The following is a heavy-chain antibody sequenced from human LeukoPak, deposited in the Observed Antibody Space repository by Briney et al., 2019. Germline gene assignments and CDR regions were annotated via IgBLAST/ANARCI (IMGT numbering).Heavy chain of an antibody. V-gene: IGHV4-59*01. Sequence: PSQTLSLTCTVSGGSISSYYCSWIRQPPGKGLEWIGYISYSGRTNYNPSLKSRVTVSVDTSKNQFSLKLSSVTAVDTAVYYCARLGSNNWFDPWGQGTLVTVSS. J-gene: IGHJ5*02. CDR1: GGSISSYY. CDR2: ISYSGRT. CDR3: ARLGSNNWFDP.